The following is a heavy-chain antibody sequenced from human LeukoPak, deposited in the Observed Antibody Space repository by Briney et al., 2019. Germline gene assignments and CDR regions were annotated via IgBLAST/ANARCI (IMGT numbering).Heavy chain of an antibody. CDR2: IYYSGST. Sequence: PSETLSLTCTVSGGSISSSSYYWGWIRQPPGKGLEWIGSIYYSGSTYYNPSLKSRVTISVDTSKNQFSLKLSSVTAADTAVYYCARAESIAVTSPFDYWGQGTLVTVSS. J-gene: IGHJ4*02. V-gene: IGHV4-39*07. D-gene: IGHD6-19*01. CDR1: GGSISSSSYY. CDR3: ARAESIAVTSPFDY.